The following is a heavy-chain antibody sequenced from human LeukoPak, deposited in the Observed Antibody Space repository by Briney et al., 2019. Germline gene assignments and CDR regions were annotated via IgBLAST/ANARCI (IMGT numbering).Heavy chain of an antibody. V-gene: IGHV1-69*04. Sequence: GASVKVSCKASGGSFGSYAISWVRQAPGQGLEWMGRIIPILGMPNYAQKFQGRVTITADKSTRTAYMELSSLRSEDTAVYYCARYFRVGATSQSTFDSWGQGTLVTVSS. D-gene: IGHD4/OR15-4a*01. CDR3: ARYFRVGATSQSTFDS. CDR1: GGSFGSYA. CDR2: IIPILGMP. J-gene: IGHJ5*01.